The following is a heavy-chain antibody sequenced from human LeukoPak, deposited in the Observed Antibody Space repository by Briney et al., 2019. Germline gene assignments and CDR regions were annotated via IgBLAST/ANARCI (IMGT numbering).Heavy chain of an antibody. V-gene: IGHV4-39*01. Sequence: SETLSLTCTVSGGSISSGSFYWGWIRQPPGKGLEWIGSIHYSGNTYYKSSLQSRVTISVDTSKSQFSLKLTSVTAADTAVYYCARQGTGHRSMIFGVTYEFDPWRQGTLVTVSS. J-gene: IGHJ5*02. D-gene: IGHD3-3*01. CDR1: GGSISSGSFY. CDR2: IHYSGNT. CDR3: ARQGTGHRSMIFGVTYEFDP.